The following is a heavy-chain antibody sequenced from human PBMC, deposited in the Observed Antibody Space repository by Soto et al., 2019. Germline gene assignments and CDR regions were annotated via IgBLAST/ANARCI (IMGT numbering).Heavy chain of an antibody. J-gene: IGHJ4*02. D-gene: IGHD5-12*01. CDR3: ARSSGYSGYDYDY. CDR1: GYTVTSYD. V-gene: IGHV1-8*01. Sequence: ASVKVSCKASGYTVTSYDMNWVRQATGQGLEWMGWMNPNSGNTGYAQKFQGRVTMTRNTSISTAYMELSSLRSEDTAVYYCARSSGYSGYDYDYWGQGTLVTVSS. CDR2: MNPNSGNT.